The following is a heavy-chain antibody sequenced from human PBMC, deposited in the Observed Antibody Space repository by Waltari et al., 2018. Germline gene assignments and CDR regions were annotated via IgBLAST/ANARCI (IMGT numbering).Heavy chain of an antibody. CDR2: INTMLHIA. CDR1: GDSFSNYA. D-gene: IGHD4-17*01. Sequence: QVQVVQSGAEVKMPGSSVRVSCKVSGDSFSNYALSWVRQAPGKGLEWVGGINTMLHIANYGQRFQARVFISADDSTDTAYMELSSLRSEDTAVYYCARGTKFGDYGDFDYWGQGTLVTVSA. V-gene: IGHV1-69*01. CDR3: ARGTKFGDYGDFDY. J-gene: IGHJ4*02.